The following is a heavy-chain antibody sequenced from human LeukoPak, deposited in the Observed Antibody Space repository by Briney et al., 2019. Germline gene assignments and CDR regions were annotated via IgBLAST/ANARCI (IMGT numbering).Heavy chain of an antibody. J-gene: IGHJ4*02. V-gene: IGHV3-23*01. CDR2: ISGNAYST. CDR3: AKVPDYCSGTSCYSPLDS. Sequence: GGSLRPSCAASGFTFPTYAMSWVRQAPGKGLEWVSAISGNAYSTYYTDSVKGRFTISRDNSKNTLYLQMHSLRAEDTAVYYCAKVPDYCSGTSCYSPLDSWGQGTLVTVSS. D-gene: IGHD2-15*01. CDR1: GFTFPTYA.